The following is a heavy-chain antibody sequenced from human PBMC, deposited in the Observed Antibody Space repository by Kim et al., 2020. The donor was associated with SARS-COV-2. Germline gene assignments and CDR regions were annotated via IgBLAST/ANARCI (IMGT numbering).Heavy chain of an antibody. CDR2: IYHSGST. CDR3: ARGPF. Sequence: SETLSLTCTVSGYSISSGYYWGWIRQPPGKGLEWIGSIYHSGSTYYNPSLKSRVTISVDTSKNQFSLNLSSVTAADTAGYYCARGPFWGQGTLVTASS. CDR1: GYSISSGYY. J-gene: IGHJ4*02. V-gene: IGHV4-38-2*02.